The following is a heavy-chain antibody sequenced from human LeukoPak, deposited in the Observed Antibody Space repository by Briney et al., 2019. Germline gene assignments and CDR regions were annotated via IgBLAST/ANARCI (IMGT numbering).Heavy chain of an antibody. CDR2: INHSGST. Sequence: SETLSLTCAVYGGSFSGYYWSWIRQPPGKGLEWIGEINHSGSTNYNPSLKSRVTISVDTSKNQFTLKLSSVTAADTAVYYCARRSPQTRLTYYFDYWGQGTLVTVSS. CDR1: GGSFSGYY. J-gene: IGHJ4*02. V-gene: IGHV4-34*01. CDR3: ARRSPQTRLTYYFDY. D-gene: IGHD1-26*01.